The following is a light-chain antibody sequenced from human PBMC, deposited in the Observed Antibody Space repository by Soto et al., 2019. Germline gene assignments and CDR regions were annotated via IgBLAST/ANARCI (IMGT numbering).Light chain of an antibody. J-gene: IGKJ4*01. CDR1: QSVRSY. CDR3: QQYDKWPPT. CDR2: DAS. Sequence: EIVLTQSPATLSLSPGERATLSCRASQSVRSYLAWYQQKPGQATRFLIYDASYRAPGITARFSRSGSGTNFTLPIRSLEPDDFAVYYCQQYDKWPPTFGGGTKVDI. V-gene: IGKV3-11*01.